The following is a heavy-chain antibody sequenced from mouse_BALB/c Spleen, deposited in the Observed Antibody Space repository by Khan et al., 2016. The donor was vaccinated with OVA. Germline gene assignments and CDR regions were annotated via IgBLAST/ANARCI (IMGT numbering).Heavy chain of an antibody. Sequence: EVQLQESGPGLVKPSQSLSLTCTVTGYSITSNYAWNWIRQFPGNKLEWMDYISYSGSNSYNQSLNSRISISRDKSKNQFFLQLNSVTTADKATYYCARKNYYGYAGDYWGQGTSVTVSS. CDR2: ISYSGSN. CDR1: GYSITSNYA. V-gene: IGHV3-2*02. J-gene: IGHJ4*01. CDR3: ARKNYYGYAGDY. D-gene: IGHD1-1*01.